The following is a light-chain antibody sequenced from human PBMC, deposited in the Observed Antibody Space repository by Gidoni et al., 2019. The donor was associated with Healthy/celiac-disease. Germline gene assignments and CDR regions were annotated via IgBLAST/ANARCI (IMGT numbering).Light chain of an antibody. CDR1: QSVLYSSNNMNY. CDR2: WAS. Sequence: DIVMTQSPDSRAVSLGERAPINCKSSQSVLYSSNNMNYLAWYQQKPGQPPKLLIYWASTRESGVPDLFSGSGSGTDFTLTISSLQAEDVAVYYCQQYYSTPLTFGPGTKVDIK. CDR3: QQYYSTPLT. V-gene: IGKV4-1*01. J-gene: IGKJ3*01.